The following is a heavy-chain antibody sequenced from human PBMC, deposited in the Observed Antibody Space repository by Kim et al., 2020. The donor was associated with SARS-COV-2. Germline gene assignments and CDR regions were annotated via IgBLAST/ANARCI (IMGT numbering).Heavy chain of an antibody. CDR1: GGSFSGYY. J-gene: IGHJ2*01. D-gene: IGHD6-13*01. CDR2: INHSGST. Sequence: SETLSLTCAVYGGSFSGYYWSWIRQPPGKGLEWIGEINHSGSTNYNPSLKSRVTISVDTSKNQFSLKLCSVTAADMAVYYCARGRYSSSWYGPHWYFDLWGRGTLVTVSS. CDR3: ARGRYSSSWYGPHWYFDL. V-gene: IGHV4-34*01.